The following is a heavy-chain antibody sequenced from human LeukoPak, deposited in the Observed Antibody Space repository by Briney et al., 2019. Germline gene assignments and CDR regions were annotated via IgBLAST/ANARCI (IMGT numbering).Heavy chain of an antibody. J-gene: IGHJ6*02. CDR2: IYTSGST. Sequence: PSQTLSLTCTVSGGSISSGSYYWSWIRQPAGKGLEWIGRIYTSGSTNYNPSLKSRVTLSVDTSKNQFSLKLSSVTAADTAVYYCARCPETGSSWYVPMDVWGQGTTVTVSS. D-gene: IGHD6-13*01. V-gene: IGHV4-61*02. CDR3: ARCPETGSSWYVPMDV. CDR1: GGSISSGSYY.